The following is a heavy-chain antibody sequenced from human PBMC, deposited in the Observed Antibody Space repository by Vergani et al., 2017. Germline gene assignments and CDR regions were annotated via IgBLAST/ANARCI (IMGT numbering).Heavy chain of an antibody. CDR3: ASTGYSSSWSPFDI. D-gene: IGHD6-13*01. V-gene: IGHV1-69*06. CDR1: GGTFSSYA. J-gene: IGHJ3*02. CDR2: IIPIFGTA. Sequence: QVQLVQSGAEVKKPGSSVKVSCKASGGTFSSYALSWVRQAPGQGLEWMGGIIPIFGTANYAQKFQGRVTITADKSTSTAYMELSSLRSEDTAVYYCASTGYSSSWSPFDIWGQGTMVTVSS.